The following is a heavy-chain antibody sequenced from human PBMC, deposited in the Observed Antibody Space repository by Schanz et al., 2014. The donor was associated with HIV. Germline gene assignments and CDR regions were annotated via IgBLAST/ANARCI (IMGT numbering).Heavy chain of an antibody. V-gene: IGHV3-NL1*01. J-gene: IGHJ6*02. CDR3: ASTEFPYSSSSDYYYGMDV. Sequence: QVQVVESGGGVVQPGRSLRLSCAASGFTFSSYGMHWVRQAPGKGLEWVSLISGSGGHTYYADSVKGRFTISRDNSKKTLYLQMNSLRAGDTAVYYCASTEFPYSSSSDYYYGMDVWGQGTTVTVSS. D-gene: IGHD6-6*01. CDR1: GFTFSSYG. CDR2: ISGSGGHT.